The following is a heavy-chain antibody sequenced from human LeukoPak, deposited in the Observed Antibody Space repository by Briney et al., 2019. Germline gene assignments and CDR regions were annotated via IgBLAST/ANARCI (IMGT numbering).Heavy chain of an antibody. CDR1: GHTFTAYY. CDR2: INPNSGDT. D-gene: IGHD3-10*01. V-gene: IGHV1-2*02. Sequence: AASVKVSCKASGHTFTAYYMHWVRQAPGQGLEWMGWINPNSGDTNYAQKFQGRVTMTRDTSISTAYMELSSLRSDDMAVYYCAREGEDSDDTNWFDPWGQGTLVIVSS. CDR3: AREGEDSDDTNWFDP. J-gene: IGHJ5*02.